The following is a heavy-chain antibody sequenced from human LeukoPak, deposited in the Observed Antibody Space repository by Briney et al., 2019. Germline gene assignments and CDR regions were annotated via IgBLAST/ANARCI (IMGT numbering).Heavy chain of an antibody. Sequence: GGSLRLSCAASGFTFSSYSMNWVRQAPGKGLECVSSISSSSSYIYYADSVKGRFTISRDNAKNSLYLQMNSLRAEDTAVYYCARGFGGSMTTAGGEYWGQGTLVTVSS. J-gene: IGHJ4*02. CDR3: ARGFGGSMTTAGGEY. CDR1: GFTFSSYS. CDR2: ISSSSSYI. D-gene: IGHD4-11*01. V-gene: IGHV3-21*01.